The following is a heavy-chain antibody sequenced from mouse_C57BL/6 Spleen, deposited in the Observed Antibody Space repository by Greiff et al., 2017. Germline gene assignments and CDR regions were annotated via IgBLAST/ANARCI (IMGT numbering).Heavy chain of an antibody. J-gene: IGHJ3*01. D-gene: IGHD1-1*01. V-gene: IGHV10-3*01. CDR2: IRSKSSNYAT. Sequence: DVMLVESGGGLVQPKGSLKLSCAASGFTFNTYAMHWVRQAPGKGLEWVARIRSKSSNYATYYADSVKDRFTISRDDSQSMLYLQMNNLKTEDTAMYYCVRDSYYGSSYGFAYWGQGTLVTVSA. CDR3: VRDSYYGSSYGFAY. CDR1: GFTFNTYA.